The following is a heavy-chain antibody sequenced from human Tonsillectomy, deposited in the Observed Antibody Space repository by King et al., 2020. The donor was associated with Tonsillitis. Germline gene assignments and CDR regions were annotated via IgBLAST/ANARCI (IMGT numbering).Heavy chain of an antibody. Sequence: VQLVESGGGWVKPGGSLRLSCAASGFTFSNAWMSWVRQAPGKGLEWVGRIKSKTDGGTTDYAAPVKGRFAISRDDSKNTLYLQMNSLKTEDTAVYYCTTDSQWLVRNRYYYFYHDMDVWGQGTTVTVSS. J-gene: IGHJ6*02. CDR3: TTDSQWLVRNRYYYFYHDMDV. CDR1: GFTFSNAW. CDR2: IKSKTDGGTT. D-gene: IGHD6-19*01. V-gene: IGHV3-15*01.